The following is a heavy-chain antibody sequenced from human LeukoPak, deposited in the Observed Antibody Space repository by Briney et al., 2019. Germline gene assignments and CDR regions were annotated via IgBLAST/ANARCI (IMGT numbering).Heavy chain of an antibody. D-gene: IGHD2-8*01. CDR1: GFTFSSYA. V-gene: IGHV3-23*01. J-gene: IGHJ4*02. CDR3: AKPNSDSSLYYFDY. CDR2: IGGSGVRT. Sequence: GGSLRLSCAASGFTFSSYAVSWVRQAPGKGLEWVASIGGSGVRTDYADSVKGRFTISRDNSKNTLYVHVNSLRAEDTAVYYCAKPNSDSSLYYFDYWGQGTLVTVSS.